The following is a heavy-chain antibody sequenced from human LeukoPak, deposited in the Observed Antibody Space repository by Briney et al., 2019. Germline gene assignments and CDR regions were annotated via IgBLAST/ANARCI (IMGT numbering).Heavy chain of an antibody. J-gene: IGHJ4*02. D-gene: IGHD2-15*01. CDR1: GGSISRSRDY. Sequence: SETLSLTCTVSGGSISRSRDYWGWIRQPPGKGLEWIGEINHSGSTNYNPSLKSRVTISVDTSKNQFSLKLSSVTAADTAVYYCARGRVAGKYCSGGSCPDPRRFDYWGQGTLVTVSS. CDR2: INHSGST. V-gene: IGHV4-39*07. CDR3: ARGRVAGKYCSGGSCPDPRRFDY.